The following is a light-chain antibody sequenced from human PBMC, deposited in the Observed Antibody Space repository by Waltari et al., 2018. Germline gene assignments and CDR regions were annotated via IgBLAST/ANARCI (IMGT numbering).Light chain of an antibody. V-gene: IGLV1-44*01. J-gene: IGLJ2*01. CDR3: AAWDDSLNGPV. CDR1: SSNIGSKI. Sequence: QSVLTQPPPASGTPGQRVTIPCSGSSSNIGSKIVHSYQQLPGTAPKPLIYSNNQRPSRVPDRFSGSKSGTSASLAISGLQSEDEADYYCAAWDDSLNGPVFGGGTKLTVL. CDR2: SNN.